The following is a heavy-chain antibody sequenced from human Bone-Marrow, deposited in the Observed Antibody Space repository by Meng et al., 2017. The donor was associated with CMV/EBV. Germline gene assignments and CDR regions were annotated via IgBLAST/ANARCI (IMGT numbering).Heavy chain of an antibody. J-gene: IGHJ6*02. V-gene: IGHV3-30*02. CDR1: GFIFSSSG. CDR3: AKDKGYSSSWYSGEGMDV. CDR2: IRYDGSNK. D-gene: IGHD6-13*01. Sequence: GESLKISCGTSGFIFSSSGMHWVRQAPGKGLEWVAFIRYDGSNKYYADSVKGRFTISRDNSKNTLYLQMNSLRAEDTAVYYCAKDKGYSSSWYSGEGMDVWGQGTTVTVSS.